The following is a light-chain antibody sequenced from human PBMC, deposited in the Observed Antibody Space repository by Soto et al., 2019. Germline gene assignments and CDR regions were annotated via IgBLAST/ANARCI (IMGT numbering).Light chain of an antibody. J-gene: IGKJ2*01. CDR3: QQSYSIPPLYT. V-gene: IGKV1-39*01. CDR1: QSISRY. Sequence: DIPMTQSPSSLSASVGDRVTITCRASQSISRYLHWYQQKPGKAPKLLIYAASSLQSGVPSRFSGSGSGTDFTLNISSLQPEDFATYYCQQSYSIPPLYTFGQGTKLEIK. CDR2: AAS.